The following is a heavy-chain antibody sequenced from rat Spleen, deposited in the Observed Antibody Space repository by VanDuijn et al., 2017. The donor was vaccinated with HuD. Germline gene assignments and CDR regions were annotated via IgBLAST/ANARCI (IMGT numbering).Heavy chain of an antibody. Sequence: EVQLVESGGGLVQPGRSMKLSCAASGFTFSNSYMAWVRQAPTKGLEWVASISPSGGSTYYRDSVKGRFTISRDNAKSTLYLQMDSLRSEDTATYYDATGTYFGYNYHHYWGQGVMVTVSS. V-gene: IGHV5-25*01. CDR1: GFTFSNSY. CDR2: ISPSGGST. J-gene: IGHJ2*01. D-gene: IGHD1-9*01. CDR3: ATGTYFGYNYHHY.